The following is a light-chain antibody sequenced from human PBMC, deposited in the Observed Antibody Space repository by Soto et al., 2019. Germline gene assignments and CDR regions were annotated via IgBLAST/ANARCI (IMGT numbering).Light chain of an antibody. J-gene: IGLJ3*02. V-gene: IGLV2-14*01. CDR2: EVT. Sequence: QSVLTQPASVSGSPGQSISISCTGTSSDVGAYDRVSWYQHHPGKAPKLLIYEVTNRPSGVSTRFSGSKSANMASLTISGLQPEDEASYYCASYTRVDSWVFGGGTKLTVL. CDR3: ASYTRVDSWV. CDR1: SSDVGAYDR.